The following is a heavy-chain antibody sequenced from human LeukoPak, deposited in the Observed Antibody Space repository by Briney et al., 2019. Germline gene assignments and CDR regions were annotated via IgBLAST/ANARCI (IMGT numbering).Heavy chain of an antibody. J-gene: IGHJ3*02. CDR3: AREYGVAAAFGAFDI. Sequence: ASVKVSCKASGYTFTSYAMHWVRQAPGQRLEWMGWINAGNGNTKYSREFQGRVTITRDTSASTAYKELSSLRSEDMAVYYCAREYGVAAAFGAFDIWGQGTMVTVSS. CDR2: INAGNGNT. D-gene: IGHD6-13*01. CDR1: GYTFTSYA. V-gene: IGHV1-3*03.